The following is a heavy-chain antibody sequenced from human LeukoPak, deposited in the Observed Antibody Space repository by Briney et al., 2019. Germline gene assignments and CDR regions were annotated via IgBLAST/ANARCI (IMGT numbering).Heavy chain of an antibody. Sequence: PSETLSLTCTVSGGSISSSSYYWGWIRQPPGKGLEWIGSIYYSGSTYYNPSLKSRVTISVDTSKNQFSLKLSSVTAADTAVYYCARVTLSSHNLDYWGQGTLVTVSS. CDR3: ARVTLSSHNLDY. J-gene: IGHJ4*02. D-gene: IGHD6-6*01. CDR1: GGSISSSSYY. V-gene: IGHV4-39*07. CDR2: IYYSGST.